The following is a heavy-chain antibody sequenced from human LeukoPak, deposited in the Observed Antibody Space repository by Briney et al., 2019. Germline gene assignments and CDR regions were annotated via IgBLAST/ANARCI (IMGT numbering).Heavy chain of an antibody. CDR2: ISYDGSNK. D-gene: IGHD3-16*01. Sequence: GGSLRLSCAASGFTFNSYAMHWVRQTPGKGLEWVAVISYDGSNKLYADSVKGRFTISRDSSKNTLYLQMNSLRAEDTALCYCARDISWGSTIDYWGQGTLVTVSS. CDR1: GFTFNSYA. CDR3: ARDISWGSTIDY. J-gene: IGHJ4*02. V-gene: IGHV3-30-3*01.